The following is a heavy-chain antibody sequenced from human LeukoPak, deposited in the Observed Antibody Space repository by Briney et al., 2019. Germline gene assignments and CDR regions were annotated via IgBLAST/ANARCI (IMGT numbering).Heavy chain of an antibody. J-gene: IGHJ4*02. CDR1: GFTFSGSV. CDR2: ITSKPNSYAT. Sequence: GGSLRLSSAASGFTFSGSVMHWVRQASGKGLEWVGRITSKPNSYATVYAASVKGRFTISSDESKNTAYLQMNSLKTEDTAVYYCTSGSGWYSPDYWGQGTLVTVSS. V-gene: IGHV3-73*01. CDR3: TSGSGWYSPDY. D-gene: IGHD6-19*01.